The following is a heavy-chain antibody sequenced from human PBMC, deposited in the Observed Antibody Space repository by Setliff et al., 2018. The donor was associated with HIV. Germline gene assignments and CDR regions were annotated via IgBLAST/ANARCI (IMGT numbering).Heavy chain of an antibody. CDR1: GGSVNSYH. J-gene: IGHJ4*02. CDR2: IYKSGTT. D-gene: IGHD2-21*02. Sequence: TLSLTCRVSGGSVNSYHWSWIRQPPGKGLEWIGYIYKSGTTNYSPSLKIRVTISAGPSKNQFSLKLTSVTAADTAVYYCGRLSETAMASFDSWGQGILVTVSS. CDR3: GRLSETAMASFDS. V-gene: IGHV4-59*08.